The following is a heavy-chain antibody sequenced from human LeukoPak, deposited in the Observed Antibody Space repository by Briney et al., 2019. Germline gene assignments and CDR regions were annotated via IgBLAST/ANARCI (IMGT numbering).Heavy chain of an antibody. Sequence: GGSLRLSCAASGFTFSSYWMSWVRQAPGKGLEWVANIKQDGSEKYYVDSVKGRFTISRDNAKNSLDLQMNSLRADDTAVYYCVRDRGISFYFDYWGQGTLVTVSS. V-gene: IGHV3-7*01. D-gene: IGHD3-16*02. J-gene: IGHJ4*02. CDR2: IKQDGSEK. CDR1: GFTFSSYW. CDR3: VRDRGISFYFDY.